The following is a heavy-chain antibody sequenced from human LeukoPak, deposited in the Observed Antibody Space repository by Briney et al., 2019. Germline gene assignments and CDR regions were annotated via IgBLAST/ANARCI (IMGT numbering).Heavy chain of an antibody. CDR3: AITGVADAFDI. D-gene: IGHD3-10*01. Sequence: GGSLRLSCAASGFTFSSYWMHWVRQAPGKGLVWVSRINSDGSSTSYADSVKGRFTISRDNAKNTLYLQMNSLRAEDTAVYHCAITGVADAFDIWGQGTMVTVSS. J-gene: IGHJ3*02. CDR1: GFTFSSYW. CDR2: INSDGSST. V-gene: IGHV3-74*01.